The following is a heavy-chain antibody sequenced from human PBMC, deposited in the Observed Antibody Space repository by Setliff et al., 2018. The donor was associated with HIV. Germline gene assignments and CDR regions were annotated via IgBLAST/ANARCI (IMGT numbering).Heavy chain of an antibody. J-gene: IGHJ4*02. CDR1: GGSISSGTYF. V-gene: IGHV4-61*09. Sequence: KPSETLSLTCTVSGGSISSGTYFWSWIRQPAGKGLEWIGHIHTSGNANYNPALNSRVTISVDTSKNHFSLKLSSVTAADTAVYYCAREIYGGNSRPFDYWGQGTLVTVSS. CDR2: IHTSGNA. CDR3: AREIYGGNSRPFDY. D-gene: IGHD4-17*01.